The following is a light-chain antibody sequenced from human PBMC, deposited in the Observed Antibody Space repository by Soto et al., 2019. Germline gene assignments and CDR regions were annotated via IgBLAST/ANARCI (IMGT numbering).Light chain of an antibody. CDR2: AAS. CDR1: QSVSSN. V-gene: IGKV3-15*01. J-gene: IGKJ3*01. Sequence: EIVMTQSPATLSVSPGDRATLSCRASQSVSSNLAWYQQKPGQAPRLLIFAASTRATGIPARFSGSRSGTEFTLTISSLQPEDSPVYYCQQYNNWPLRVTFGPGTKLDIK. CDR3: QQYNNWPLRVT.